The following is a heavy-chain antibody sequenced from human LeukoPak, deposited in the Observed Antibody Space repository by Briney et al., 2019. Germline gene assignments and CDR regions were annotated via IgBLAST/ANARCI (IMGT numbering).Heavy chain of an antibody. D-gene: IGHD3-9*01. J-gene: IGHJ5*02. Sequence: SETLSLTCTVSGGSISSYYWSWIRQPPGKGMEWIGYIYYSGSTNYNPSLKSRVTISVDTSKNQFSLKLSSVTAADTAVYYCARHKLDILTGYGWFDPWGQGTLVTVSS. CDR3: ARHKLDILTGYGWFDP. CDR2: IYYSGST. V-gene: IGHV4-59*08. CDR1: GGSISSYY.